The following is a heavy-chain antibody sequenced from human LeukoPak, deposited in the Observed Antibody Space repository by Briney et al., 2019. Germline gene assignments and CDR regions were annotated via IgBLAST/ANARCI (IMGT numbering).Heavy chain of an antibody. CDR3: ARAPFSGRGTFDP. J-gene: IGHJ5*02. CDR1: GGTFSSYA. CDR2: ITPILGIA. V-gene: IGHV1-69*04. D-gene: IGHD5-12*01. Sequence: SVKVSCKASGGTFSSYAISWVRQAPGQGPEWMGRITPILGIANYAQKFQGRVTITADKSTSTAYMELSSLRSEDTAVYYCARAPFSGRGTFDPWGQGTLVTVSS.